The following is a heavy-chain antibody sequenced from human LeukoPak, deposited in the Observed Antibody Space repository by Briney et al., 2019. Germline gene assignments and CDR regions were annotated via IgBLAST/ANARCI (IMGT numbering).Heavy chain of an antibody. V-gene: IGHV4-31*03. CDR3: ARGTYYYDSSGYYSFGH. D-gene: IGHD3-22*01. CDR2: IYYSGST. Sequence: SQTLSLTCTVSGGSISSGGYYWSWIRQHPGKGLEWIGYIYYSGSTYYNPSLKSRVTISVDTSKNQFSLKLSSVTAADTAVYYCARGTYYYDSSGYYSFGHWGQGTLVTVSS. CDR1: GGSISSGGYY. J-gene: IGHJ4*02.